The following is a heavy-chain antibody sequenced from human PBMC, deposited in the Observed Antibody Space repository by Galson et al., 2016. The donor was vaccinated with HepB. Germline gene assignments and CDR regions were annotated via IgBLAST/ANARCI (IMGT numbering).Heavy chain of an antibody. V-gene: IGHV3-7*01. CDR1: GFTFSSFW. Sequence: LRLSCAASGFTFSSFWMSWVRQAPGKGLEWVANIKSDGSEKYYVDSVKGRFTISRDNAQNSLYLQMNSLRVEDTAVYYCARVEVTTDYWGQGTLVTVSS. D-gene: IGHD4-17*01. J-gene: IGHJ4*02. CDR3: ARVEVTTDY. CDR2: IKSDGSEK.